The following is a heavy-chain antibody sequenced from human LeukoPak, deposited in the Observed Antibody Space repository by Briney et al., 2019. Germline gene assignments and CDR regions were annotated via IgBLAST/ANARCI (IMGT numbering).Heavy chain of an antibody. V-gene: IGHV3-30*04. CDR2: ISYDETHK. Sequence: PGGSLRLSCVGSGFTFRHYVMHWVRQAPGKGLEWVAVISYDETHKFYADSVKGRFTISRDNSNATLFLQMNSLRSEDAAVYYCVRARVRARSGAIDVWGQGTLVTVSS. CDR3: VRARVRARSGAIDV. CDR1: GFTFRHYV. D-gene: IGHD3-10*01. J-gene: IGHJ3*01.